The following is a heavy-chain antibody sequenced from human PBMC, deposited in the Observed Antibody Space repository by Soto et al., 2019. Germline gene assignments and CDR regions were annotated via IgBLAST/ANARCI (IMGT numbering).Heavy chain of an antibody. CDR2: ISSSSSYI. CDR1: GFTFSSYS. Sequence: LRLSCAASGFTFSSYSMNWVRQAPGKGLEWVSSISSSSSYIYYADSVKGRFTISRDNAKNSLYLQMNSLRAEDTAVYYCARDGRGYSYGHNYYYYGMDVWGQGTTVTVSS. J-gene: IGHJ6*02. V-gene: IGHV3-21*01. CDR3: ARDGRGYSYGHNYYYYGMDV. D-gene: IGHD5-18*01.